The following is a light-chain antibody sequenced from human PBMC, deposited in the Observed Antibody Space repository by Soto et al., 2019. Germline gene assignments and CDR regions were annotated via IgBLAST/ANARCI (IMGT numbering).Light chain of an antibody. CDR3: TAGEGSLYKVL. V-gene: IGLV1-44*01. CDR1: GSSIGTNT. CDR2: GNN. J-gene: IGLJ2*01. Sequence: QSVLTQPPSASGTPGQRVTISCSGSGSSIGTNTVTWYRQLPGTAPKLLIYGNNQRPSGVPDRFSGSKSGTSASLDISGLQCEHGGEFFCTAGEGSLYKVLFGGGTKLTVL.